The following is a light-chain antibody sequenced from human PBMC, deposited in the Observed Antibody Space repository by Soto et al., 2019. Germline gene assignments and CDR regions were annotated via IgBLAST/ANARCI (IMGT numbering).Light chain of an antibody. CDR1: QSVSSY. CDR2: DAS. Sequence: EIVLTQSPATLSLSPGERATLSCRASQSVSSYLVWYQQKPGQAPRLLIYDASNSATGIPARFSGSGSGTAFTLNIGSLEPEDFEVEYCQQRSNWSWTFGQGNKVEIK. V-gene: IGKV3-11*01. J-gene: IGKJ1*01. CDR3: QQRSNWSWT.